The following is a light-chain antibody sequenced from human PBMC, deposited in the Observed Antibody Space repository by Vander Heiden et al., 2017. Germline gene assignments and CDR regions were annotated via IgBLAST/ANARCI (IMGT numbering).Light chain of an antibody. CDR2: VVS. J-gene: IGLJ1*01. V-gene: IGLV2-8*01. CDR1: SRDVGGYNY. Sequence: QSALTQPPSASGSPGQSVTISCNGTSRDVGGYNYVPWYQQHPGKAPKILIYVVSQRPSGVPDRFSGAKSGNTASLTVSGLQAEDEADYYCSSYAGSNNLFVFGTGTKVTVL. CDR3: SSYAGSNNLFV.